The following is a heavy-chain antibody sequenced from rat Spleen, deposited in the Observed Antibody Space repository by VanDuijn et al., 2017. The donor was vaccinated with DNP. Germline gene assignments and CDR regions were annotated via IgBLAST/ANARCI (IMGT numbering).Heavy chain of an antibody. CDR2: IAYSGIT. CDR1: GYSITSNY. Sequence: EVQLQESGPGLVKPSQSLSLTCSVTGYSITSNYWGWIRKFPGNKMEWVGHIAYSGITNYNPSLKSRISITRDTWKNQFFLQLNSVTTEDTATYYCARYGGAMDAWGQGTSVTVSS. V-gene: IGHV3-1*01. D-gene: IGHD4-3*01. CDR3: ARYGGAMDA. J-gene: IGHJ4*01.